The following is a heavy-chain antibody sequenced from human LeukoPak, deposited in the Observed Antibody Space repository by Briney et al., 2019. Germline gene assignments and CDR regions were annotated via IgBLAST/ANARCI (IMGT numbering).Heavy chain of an antibody. V-gene: IGHV4-59*01. D-gene: IGHD5-24*01. CDR3: ARASKRWLLNAGAFDI. Sequence: PSETLSLTCTVSGGSISSYYWSWIRQPPGKGLEWIGYIYYSGSTNYNPSLKGRVTISVDTSKNQFSLKLSSVTAADTAVYYCARASKRWLLNAGAFDIWGQGTMVTVSS. CDR2: IYYSGST. CDR1: GGSISSYY. J-gene: IGHJ3*02.